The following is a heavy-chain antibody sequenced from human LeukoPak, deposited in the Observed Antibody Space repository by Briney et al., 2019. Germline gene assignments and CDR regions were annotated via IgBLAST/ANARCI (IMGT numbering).Heavy chain of an antibody. CDR1: AGSISSGSYY. Sequence: PSETLSLTCTVSAGSISSGSYYWGWIRQPPGKGLEWIGSIYYSGSTYYNPSLKSRVTISVDTSKNQFSLKLTSVTAADTAVYYCARQNFWSGSYYFNYWGQGTLVTVSS. D-gene: IGHD3-3*01. CDR2: IYYSGST. J-gene: IGHJ4*02. CDR3: ARQNFWSGSYYFNY. V-gene: IGHV4-39*01.